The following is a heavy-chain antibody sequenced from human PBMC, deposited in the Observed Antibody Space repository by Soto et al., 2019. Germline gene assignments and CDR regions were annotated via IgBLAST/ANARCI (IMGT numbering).Heavy chain of an antibody. Sequence: ASVKVSCKASGYTFTSYGISWVRQAPGQGLEWMGWISAYNGNTNYAQKLQGRVTMTTDTSTSTAYMELRSLRSDDTAVYYCARVFIAAAGTRGKHFDYWGQGTLVTVSS. CDR3: ARVFIAAAGTRGKHFDY. D-gene: IGHD6-13*01. CDR2: ISAYNGNT. CDR1: GYTFTSYG. V-gene: IGHV1-18*01. J-gene: IGHJ4*02.